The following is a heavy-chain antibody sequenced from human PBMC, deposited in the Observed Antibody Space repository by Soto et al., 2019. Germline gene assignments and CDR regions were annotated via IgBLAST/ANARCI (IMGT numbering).Heavy chain of an antibody. CDR3: ARLNDSSGYFFDY. V-gene: IGHV3-30-3*01. J-gene: IGHJ4*02. D-gene: IGHD3-22*01. CDR2: ISYDGSNK. Sequence: GGSLRLSCAASGFTFSSYAMHWVRQAPGKGLEWVAVISYDGSNKYYADSVKGRFTISRDNAKNSLYLQMNSLRAEDTAVYYCARLNDSSGYFFDYWGQGTLVTVPS. CDR1: GFTFSSYA.